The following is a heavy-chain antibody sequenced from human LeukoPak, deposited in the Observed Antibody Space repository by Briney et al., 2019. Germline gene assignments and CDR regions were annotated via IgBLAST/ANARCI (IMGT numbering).Heavy chain of an antibody. D-gene: IGHD1-26*01. CDR3: AKDYVGATSLDY. Sequence: GGSLRLSCAASGFTFSSYGVHWVRQAPGKGLEWVSAISYGGSNKYYADSVKGRFTISRDNSKNTLYIQMNSVRADDTAVYYCAKDYVGATSLDYWGQGALVTVSS. CDR1: GFTFSSYG. J-gene: IGHJ4*02. CDR2: ISYGGSNK. V-gene: IGHV3-30*18.